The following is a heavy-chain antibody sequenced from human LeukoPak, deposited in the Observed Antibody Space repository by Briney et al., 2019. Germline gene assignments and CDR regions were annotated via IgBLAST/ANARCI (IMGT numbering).Heavy chain of an antibody. CDR1: GFTFSSYE. Sequence: GGSLRLSCAASGFTFSSYEMNWVRQAPGKGLEWVSYISSSGSTIYYADPVKGRFTISRDNAKNSLYLQMNSLRAEDTAVYYCATLAAAAPGAFDIWGQGTMVTVSS. J-gene: IGHJ3*02. V-gene: IGHV3-48*03. CDR3: ATLAAAAPGAFDI. CDR2: ISSSGSTI. D-gene: IGHD6-13*01.